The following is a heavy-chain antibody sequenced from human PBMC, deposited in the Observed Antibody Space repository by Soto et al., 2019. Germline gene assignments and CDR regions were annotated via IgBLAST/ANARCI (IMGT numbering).Heavy chain of an antibody. Sequence: QVQLVQSGAEVKKPGASVKVSCKASGYTFTGYCMPWVRQAPGQGLEWMGGINPNSGGTNYAKKLQGRVSMTTDTCISTGYMELTRVRSDGTAVYYCARDRNRVVVVPAAYDGMEYGIGVWCQGTTVTVSS. J-gene: IGHJ6*02. CDR3: ARDRNRVVVVPAAYDGMEYGIGV. D-gene: IGHD2-2*01. V-gene: IGHV1-2*02. CDR1: GYTFTGYC. CDR2: INPNSGGT.